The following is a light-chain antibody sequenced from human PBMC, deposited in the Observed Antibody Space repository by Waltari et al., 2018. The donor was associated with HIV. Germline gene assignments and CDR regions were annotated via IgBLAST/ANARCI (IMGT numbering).Light chain of an antibody. J-gene: IGKJ2*01. CDR2: GAS. Sequence: EIVLTQSPGTLSLSAGERAALACRASQSVSSSYLAWYQQKPGQAPRPLIYGASSRATGIPDRFSGSASGTDFTLTISRLEPEDFAVYYCQQYGSSPPYTFGQGTKLEIK. CDR1: QSVSSSY. CDR3: QQYGSSPPYT. V-gene: IGKV3-20*01.